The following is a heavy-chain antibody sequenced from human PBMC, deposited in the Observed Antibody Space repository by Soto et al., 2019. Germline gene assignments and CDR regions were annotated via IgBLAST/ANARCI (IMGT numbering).Heavy chain of an antibody. Sequence: QLQLQESGPGLVKPSETLSLTCTVSGGSISSSSYYWGWIRQPPGKGLEWIGSIYYSGSTYYNPSLKSRVTISVDTSKNQFSLQLSSVTAADTAVYYCARQGPHGANWVRYFDSWGQGTLVTVSS. CDR2: IYYSGST. V-gene: IGHV4-39*01. D-gene: IGHD7-27*01. CDR3: ARQGPHGANWVRYFDS. CDR1: GGSISSSSYY. J-gene: IGHJ4*02.